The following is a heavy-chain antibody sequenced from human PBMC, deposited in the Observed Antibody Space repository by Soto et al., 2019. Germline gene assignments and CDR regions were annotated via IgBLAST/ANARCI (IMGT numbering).Heavy chain of an antibody. CDR2: ISGSGSST. Sequence: EVQLLESGGGLVQPGGSLRLSCAASGFTFSSYAMNWVRQAPGKGLEWVSGISGSGSSTYYSDSVRGRFTISRDNSKNLLYLLMNSLTAEEAALYYCAEAGRNPPAVFDYWGQGTLVTVSS. D-gene: IGHD2-8*02. CDR3: AEAGRNPPAVFDY. V-gene: IGHV3-23*01. J-gene: IGHJ4*02. CDR1: GFTFSSYA.